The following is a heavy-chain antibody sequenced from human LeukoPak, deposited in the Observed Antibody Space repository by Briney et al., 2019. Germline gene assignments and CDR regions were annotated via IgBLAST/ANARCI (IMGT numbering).Heavy chain of an antibody. V-gene: IGHV1-18*01. CDR2: INTYKGDT. CDR3: AREFGHCYGDNCFYFFDT. D-gene: IGHD4-23*01. CDR1: GYTLTNYD. Sequence: ASVKVSCKASGYTLTNYDISWVRQAPGQGLEWMGWINTYKGDTLYAQKLQGRVTMTADTSTNTAYMELRSLRFDDTAVYYCAREFGHCYGDNCFYFFDTWGQGFRVTVSS. J-gene: IGHJ4*02.